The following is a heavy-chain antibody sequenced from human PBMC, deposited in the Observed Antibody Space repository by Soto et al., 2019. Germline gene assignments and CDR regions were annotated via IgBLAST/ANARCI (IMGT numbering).Heavy chain of an antibody. Sequence: SETLSLTCAVSGGSISRGYYYWSWVRQPPGKGLEWIGYIYYSGSTYYNPSLNRRVTISVDTFKNQSSLKLSSVTAADTAVYYCARVGRSLLEYWYFDLWGRGTLVTVSS. V-gene: IGHV4-30-4*01. D-gene: IGHD1-26*01. CDR3: ARVGRSLLEYWYFDL. J-gene: IGHJ2*01. CDR2: IYYSGST. CDR1: GGSISRGYYY.